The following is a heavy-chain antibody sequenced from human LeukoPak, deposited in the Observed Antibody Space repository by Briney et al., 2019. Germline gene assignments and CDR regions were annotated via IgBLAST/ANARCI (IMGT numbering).Heavy chain of an antibody. D-gene: IGHD3-22*01. CDR1: GFTFSSYE. V-gene: IGHV3-48*03. Sequence: SGGSLRLSCAASGFTFSSYEMNWVRQAPGKGLEWVSYISSSGSTIYYADSVKGRFTISRDNAKNSLYLQMNSLRAEDTAVYYCARETYYYDSSGYYYRWFDPWGQGTLVTVSS. CDR3: ARETYYYDSSGYYYRWFDP. J-gene: IGHJ5*02. CDR2: ISSSGSTI.